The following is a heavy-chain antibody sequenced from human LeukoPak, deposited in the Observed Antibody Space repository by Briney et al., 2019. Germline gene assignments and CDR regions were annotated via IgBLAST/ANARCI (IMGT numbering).Heavy chain of an antibody. V-gene: IGHV3-30*03. CDR1: GFTFSSYG. CDR2: ISYDGSNK. D-gene: IGHD3-22*01. Sequence: GGSLRLSCAASGFTFSSYGMHWVRQAPGKGLEWVAFISYDGSNKYYADSVRGRFTISRDNSKNTLYLQMNSLRAEDTAIYYCARGSDSSGYSFDYWGQGTLVTVSS. CDR3: ARGSDSSGYSFDY. J-gene: IGHJ4*02.